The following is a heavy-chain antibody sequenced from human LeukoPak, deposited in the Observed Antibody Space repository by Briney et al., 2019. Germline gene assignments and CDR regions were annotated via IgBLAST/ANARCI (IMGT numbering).Heavy chain of an antibody. D-gene: IGHD3-10*01. CDR1: GLTFGSYE. CDR3: ARAYPELLWFGEQDYYFDY. CDR2: ISGSGSTI. J-gene: IGHJ4*02. Sequence: GGSRSLSGQALGLTFGSYELNGFRKAPGKGLEGVSYISGSGSTIYYADSVKGRFTISRDNAKNSLYLQMNSLRAEDTAVYYCARAYPELLWFGEQDYYFDYWGQGTLVTVSS. V-gene: IGHV3-48*03.